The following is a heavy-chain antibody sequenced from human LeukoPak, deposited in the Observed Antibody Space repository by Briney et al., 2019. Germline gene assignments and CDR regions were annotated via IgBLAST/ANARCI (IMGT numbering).Heavy chain of an antibody. CDR2: IKSKTDGGTT. V-gene: IGHV3-15*01. J-gene: IGHJ5*02. Sequence: PGGSLRLSCEASGFPFSSYAMTWVRQAPGKGLEWVGRIKSKTDGGTTDYAAPVQGRFTISRDDSKNTLYLQMNSLKTENTAVYYCTTVSLVDLGYRVRGVNWFDPWGQGTLVTVSS. CDR3: TTVSLVDLGYRVRGVNWFDP. CDR1: GFPFSSYA. D-gene: IGHD3-10*01.